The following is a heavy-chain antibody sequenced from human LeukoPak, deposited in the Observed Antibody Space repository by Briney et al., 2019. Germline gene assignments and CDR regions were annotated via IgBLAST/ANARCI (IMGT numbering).Heavy chain of an antibody. V-gene: IGHV3-48*04. CDR1: GFTFSTYS. Sequence: GGSLRLSCAASGFTFSTYSMNWVRQAPGKGLEWVSYISSSSSTIYYADSVKGRFTISRDNAKNSLYLQMNSLRAEDTAVYYCARGASIRYFALMVKYYFDYWGQGTLVTVSS. J-gene: IGHJ4*02. D-gene: IGHD3-9*01. CDR2: ISSSSSTI. CDR3: ARGASIRYFALMVKYYFDY.